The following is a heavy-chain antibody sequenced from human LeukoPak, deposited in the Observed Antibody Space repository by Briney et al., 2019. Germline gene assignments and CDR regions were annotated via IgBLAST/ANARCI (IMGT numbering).Heavy chain of an antibody. CDR2: ISSGGSSR. J-gene: IGHJ4*02. V-gene: IGHV3-48*03. CDR3: ARAIVGAPPFGDY. D-gene: IGHD1-26*01. Sequence: GGSLRLSCAASGFTFSSFEMNWVRQAPGKGLEWLGYISSGGSSRFYADSEKGRFTISRDNAKNSLYLQMISLRPEDTAVYYCARAIVGAPPFGDYWGQGTLVTVSS. CDR1: GFTFSSFE.